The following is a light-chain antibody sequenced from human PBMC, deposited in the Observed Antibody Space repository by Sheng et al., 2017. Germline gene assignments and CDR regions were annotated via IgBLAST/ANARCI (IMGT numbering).Light chain of an antibody. CDR2: DAS. CDR3: QQYGSSRYT. Sequence: ETVMTQSPATLSVSPGERATLSCRASQNVRSDYLAWYQQKPGQAPRLLIYDASSRATGIPDRFSGSGSGTDFTLIISRLEPEDFAMYYCQQYGSSRYTFGQGTKLEIK. V-gene: IGKV3-20*01. CDR1: QNVRSDY. J-gene: IGKJ2*01.